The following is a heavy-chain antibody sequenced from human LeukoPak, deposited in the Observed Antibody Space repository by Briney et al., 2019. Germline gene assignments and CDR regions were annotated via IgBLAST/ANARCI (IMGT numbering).Heavy chain of an antibody. CDR1: GGTFSSYA. D-gene: IGHD3-22*01. Sequence: SVKVSCKASGGTFSSYAISWVRQAPGQGLERMGGIIPIFGTANYAQKFQGRVTITADKSTSTAYMEPSSLRSEDTAVYYCAYDSSGYYSPFDYWGQGTLVTVSS. CDR2: IIPIFGTA. CDR3: AYDSSGYYSPFDY. J-gene: IGHJ4*02. V-gene: IGHV1-69*06.